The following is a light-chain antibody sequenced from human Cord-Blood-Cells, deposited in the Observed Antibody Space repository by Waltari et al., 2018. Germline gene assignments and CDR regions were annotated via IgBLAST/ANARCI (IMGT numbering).Light chain of an antibody. V-gene: IGKV1-33*01. CDR1: QDISNY. Sequence: DIQMTQSPSSLSASVGDRVTITCQASQDISNYLNWYQQKPGKAPKLLIYDASNLETGVPSRFSGSGSGTDFTFTISSLQPEDIATYYCQQYDNLPRALTFCGGTKVEIK. CDR2: DAS. J-gene: IGKJ4*01. CDR3: QQYDNLPRALT.